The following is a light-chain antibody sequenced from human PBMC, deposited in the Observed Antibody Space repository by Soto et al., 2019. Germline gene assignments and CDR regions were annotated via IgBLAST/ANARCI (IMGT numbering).Light chain of an antibody. CDR2: DAS. J-gene: IGKJ4*01. CDR3: QQRSNWPPLT. V-gene: IGKV3-11*01. CDR1: QSVSKY. Sequence: EIVLTQSPATQSLSPGERATLSCRASQSVSKYIAWYQQKPGQAPRLLIYDASNRATGIPARFSGSGSGTDFTLTISSLEPEDFAVYYCQQRSNWPPLTFGGGTKVEIK.